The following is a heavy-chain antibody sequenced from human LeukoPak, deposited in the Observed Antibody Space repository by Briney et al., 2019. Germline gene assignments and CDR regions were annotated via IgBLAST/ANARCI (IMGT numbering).Heavy chain of an antibody. CDR2: INPNSGGT. V-gene: IGHV1-2*02. CDR1: GYTFTGYY. Sequence: ASVKVSCKASGYTFTGYYMHWVRQAPGQGVEWMGWINPNSGGTNYAQKFQGRVTMTRDTSISTAYMELSRLRSDDTAVYYCAGNYDILTGALDWGQGTLVTVSS. D-gene: IGHD3-9*01. J-gene: IGHJ4*02. CDR3: AGNYDILTGALD.